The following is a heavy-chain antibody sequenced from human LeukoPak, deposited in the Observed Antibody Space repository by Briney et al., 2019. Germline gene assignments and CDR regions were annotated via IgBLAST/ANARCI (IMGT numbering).Heavy chain of an antibody. CDR2: IGHDSSPI. CDR3: ARASRSGYDY. CDR1: GFPFSSFG. D-gene: IGHD3-22*01. J-gene: IGHJ4*02. Sequence: GGSLRLSCVASGFPFSSFGMIWVRQTPGKGLEWVSYIGHDSSPIYYADFVKGRFTMSRDNAKNSLYLQMKSLRDEDAAVYYCARASRSGYDYWGQGTLVTVSS. V-gene: IGHV3-48*02.